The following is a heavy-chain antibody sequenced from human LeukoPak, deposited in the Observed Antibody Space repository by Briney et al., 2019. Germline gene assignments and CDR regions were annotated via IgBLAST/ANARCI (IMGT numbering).Heavy chain of an antibody. D-gene: IGHD6-13*01. V-gene: IGHV1-24*01. CDR3: ATGPTMPAPDTSPGLLDF. J-gene: IGHJ4*02. CDR2: VDPENGAA. CDR1: GYSLTELS. Sequence: ASVKVSCKGSGYSLTELSMHWVRQAPGKGLEWMGGVDPENGAAIYAQKLQGRVTMTEDTSTDTAYMELNSLTSDDTAVYYCATGPTMPAPDTSPGLLDFWGQGTLVTVSS.